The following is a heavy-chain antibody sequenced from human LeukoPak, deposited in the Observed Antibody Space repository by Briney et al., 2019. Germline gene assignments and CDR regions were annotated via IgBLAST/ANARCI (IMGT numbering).Heavy chain of an antibody. CDR1: GGSMNNYY. V-gene: IGHV4-59*01. J-gene: IGHJ6*02. CDR3: ASASRPPYYYGMDV. Sequence: KPSETLSLTCTVSGGSMNNYYWTWIRQPPGKGLEWIGYIYYSGNTNYNPSLESRVTISIDTSKNQFSLKLSSVTAADTAVYYCASASRPPYYYGMDVWGQGTTVTVSS. CDR2: IYYSGNT.